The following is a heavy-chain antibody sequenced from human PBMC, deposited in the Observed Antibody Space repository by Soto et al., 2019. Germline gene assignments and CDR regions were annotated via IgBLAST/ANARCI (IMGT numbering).Heavy chain of an antibody. CDR3: ARRIPFGYGMDV. CDR1: GFTFSSYA. J-gene: IGHJ6*02. V-gene: IGHV3-64*01. CDR2: ITSNGGNT. D-gene: IGHD2-21*01. Sequence: EVQLVESGGGLVQPGGSLRLSCAASGFTFSSYAMHWVRQAPGKGLEYVSVITSNGGNTDYASSVKSRFTISRDNSKNTLYLQMGSLRAEDMAVYYCARRIPFGYGMDVWGQGTTVTVSS.